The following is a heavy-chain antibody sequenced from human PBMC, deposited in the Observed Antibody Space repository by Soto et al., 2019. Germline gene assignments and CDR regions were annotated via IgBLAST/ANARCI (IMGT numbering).Heavy chain of an antibody. CDR1: GFTVNNNY. D-gene: IGHD3-22*01. J-gene: IGHJ4*02. CDR2: IYSGGST. V-gene: IGHV3-66*01. Sequence: SGGSLRLSCAASGFTVNNNYLSWVRQAPGKGLEWVSVIYSGGSTYYADSVNGRFTISRDNSKNTVHLQMNSLRAEDTAVYYCARASYYYDSSGYYYRYYFDYWGQGT. CDR3: ARASYYYDSSGYYYRYYFDY.